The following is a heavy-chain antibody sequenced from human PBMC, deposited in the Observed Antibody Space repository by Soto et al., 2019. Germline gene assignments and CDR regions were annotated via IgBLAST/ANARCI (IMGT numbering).Heavy chain of an antibody. CDR3: ARDGGRNRIAAAGTCYYYYGMDV. Sequence: GGSLRLSCAASGFTFSSYWMSWVRQAPGKGLEWVANIKQDGSEKYYVDSVKGRFTISRDNAKNSLYLQMNSLRAEDTAVYYCARDGGRNRIAAAGTCYYYYGMDVWGQGTTVTVYS. D-gene: IGHD6-13*01. CDR1: GFTFSSYW. V-gene: IGHV3-7*01. J-gene: IGHJ6*02. CDR2: IKQDGSEK.